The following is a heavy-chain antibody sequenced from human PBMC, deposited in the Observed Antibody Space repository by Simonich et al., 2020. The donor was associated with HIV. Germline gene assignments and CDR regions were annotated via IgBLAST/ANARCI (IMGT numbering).Heavy chain of an antibody. J-gene: IGHJ4*02. V-gene: IGHV4-34*01. CDR2: INHSEIP. CDR3: ARRDRELILYFDY. D-gene: IGHD3-3*01. Sequence: QVQLQQWGAGLLKPSETLSLTCAVYGGSFSGYYWSWIRQPPGKGLEWIGEINHSEIPNYKSSLNRRATISVDKSKNQFSLKLSSVTAADTAIYYCARRDRELILYFDYWGQGNLVTVSS. CDR1: GGSFSGYY.